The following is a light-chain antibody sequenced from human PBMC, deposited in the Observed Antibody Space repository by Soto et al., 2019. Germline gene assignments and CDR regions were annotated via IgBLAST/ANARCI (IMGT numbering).Light chain of an antibody. CDR1: SSNIGTSS. V-gene: IGLV1-44*01. J-gene: IGLJ1*01. CDR2: TTN. Sequence: QSVLTQPHSASGTPGQRVTIYCSGSSSNIGTSSVHWFQQLPGTAPKLLISTTNQRPSGVPERFSGSKSGTSAFLAIGGLQSEDEADYYCAAWDDSLNGHVFGTGTKVTVL. CDR3: AAWDDSLNGHV.